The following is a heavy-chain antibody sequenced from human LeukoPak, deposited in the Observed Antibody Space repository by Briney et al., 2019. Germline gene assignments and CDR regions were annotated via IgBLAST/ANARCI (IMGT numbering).Heavy chain of an antibody. Sequence: GGSLRLSCEASGSGFTFGNFGMSWVRQAPGKGLEWLSGISGSGYYTYYADSVKGRFTISRDNSKNTLYIEMNSLRAEDTAVYYCAKDGSWGDYYFYFYMDVWGKGTTVTVSS. J-gene: IGHJ6*03. CDR2: ISGSGYYT. CDR1: GSGFTFGNFG. D-gene: IGHD3-16*01. CDR3: AKDGSWGDYYFYFYMDV. V-gene: IGHV3-23*01.